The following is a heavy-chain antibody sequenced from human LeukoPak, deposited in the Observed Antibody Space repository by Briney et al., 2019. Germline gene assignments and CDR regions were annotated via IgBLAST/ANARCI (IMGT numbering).Heavy chain of an antibody. CDR2: ISAYNGKT. CDR1: DYTFTNYG. Sequence: ASVKVSCKASDYTFTNYGVSWVRQAPGQGLEWMGWISAYNGKTYYAQKFQGRVTVTTDTSTSTAYMDLRSLRSDDTAVYYCATDLNVGPVNDYGDYLLGWAWGQGTLVTVSS. J-gene: IGHJ5*02. V-gene: IGHV1-18*01. D-gene: IGHD4-17*01. CDR3: ATDLNVGPVNDYGDYLLGWA.